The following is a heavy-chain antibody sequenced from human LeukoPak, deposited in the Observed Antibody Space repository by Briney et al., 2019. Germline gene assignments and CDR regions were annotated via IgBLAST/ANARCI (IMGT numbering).Heavy chain of an antibody. Sequence: GESLKISCKRSGYSITSYWIDWVRQTPGKGLEWMGIIYPGDSDTRYSPSFQGQVTISADKTISTAYLQWSSLKASDTAMYYCARRADYYFDYWGQGTLVTVSS. D-gene: IGHD6-13*01. CDR1: GYSITSYW. CDR3: ARRADYYFDY. CDR2: IYPGDSDT. V-gene: IGHV5-51*01. J-gene: IGHJ4*02.